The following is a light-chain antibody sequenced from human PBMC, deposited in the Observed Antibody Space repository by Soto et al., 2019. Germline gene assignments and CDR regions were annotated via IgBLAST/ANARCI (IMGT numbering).Light chain of an antibody. Sequence: DIQMTQSPSTLSASVGDGVTITCRASQNISVWLAWYQQRPGKAPKFLMYDASSLETGVPSRFSGSGSGTEFTLTIRSPQPDDSATYYCQQYDSSSPTFGQGTKLEIK. CDR3: QQYDSSSPT. CDR1: QNISVW. J-gene: IGKJ2*01. CDR2: DAS. V-gene: IGKV1-5*01.